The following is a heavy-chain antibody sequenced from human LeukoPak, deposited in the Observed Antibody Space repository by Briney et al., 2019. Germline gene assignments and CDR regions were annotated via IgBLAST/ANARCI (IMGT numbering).Heavy chain of an antibody. V-gene: IGHV3-30*18. J-gene: IGHJ4*02. D-gene: IGHD3-10*01. Sequence: GGSLRLSCAASGFSFSSYGMHWVRQAPGKGLEWVAVISYDGSNKYYADSVKGRFTISRDNSKNTLYLQMNSLRAEDTAVYYCAKDYGWFGELLSWGQGTLVTVSS. CDR2: ISYDGSNK. CDR1: GFSFSSYG. CDR3: AKDYGWFGELLS.